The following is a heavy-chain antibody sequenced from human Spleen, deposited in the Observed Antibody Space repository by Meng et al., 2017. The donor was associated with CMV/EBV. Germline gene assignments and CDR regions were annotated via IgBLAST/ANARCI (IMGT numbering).Heavy chain of an antibody. Sequence: GGSLRLSCAASGFTFSSYWMHWVRQAPGKGLVWVSHINSDGSSTSYADSVKGRFTISRDNSKNTLYLQLNSLRDDDTAVYYCAKVLAAAGTWWFDSWGQGTLVTVSS. CDR1: GFTFSSYW. D-gene: IGHD6-13*01. J-gene: IGHJ5*01. V-gene: IGHV3-74*01. CDR3: AKVLAAAGTWWFDS. CDR2: INSDGSST.